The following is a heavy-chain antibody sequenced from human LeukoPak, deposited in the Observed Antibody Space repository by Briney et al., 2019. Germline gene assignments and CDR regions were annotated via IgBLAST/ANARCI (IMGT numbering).Heavy chain of an antibody. Sequence: GGSLRLSCAASGFTFSDYYMSWIRQAPGKGLEWVSYISSSGSTIYYADSVKGRFTISRDNAKNSLYLQMDSLRAEDTAVYYCARHGSGSYYTLYYFDYWGQGTLVTVSS. CDR1: GFTFSDYY. J-gene: IGHJ4*02. CDR2: ISSSGSTI. V-gene: IGHV3-11*01. D-gene: IGHD3-10*01. CDR3: ARHGSGSYYTLYYFDY.